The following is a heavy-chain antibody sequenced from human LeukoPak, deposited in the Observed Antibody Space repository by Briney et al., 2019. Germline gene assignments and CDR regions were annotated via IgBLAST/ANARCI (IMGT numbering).Heavy chain of an antibody. CDR2: ISSSSYI. V-gene: IGHV3-21*01. J-gene: IGHJ4*02. CDR1: GFTFSSYS. Sequence: GGSLRLSCAASGFTFSSYSMNWVRQAPGKGLEWVSSISSSSYIYYADSVKGRFTISRDNAKNSLYLQMNSLRAEDTAMYYCATLKYSESYTVDYWGQGALVTVSS. D-gene: IGHD1-26*01. CDR3: ATLKYSESYTVDY.